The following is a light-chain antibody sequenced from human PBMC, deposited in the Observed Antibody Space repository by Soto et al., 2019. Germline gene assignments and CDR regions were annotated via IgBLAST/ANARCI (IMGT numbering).Light chain of an antibody. Sequence: EIVLTQSPGTLSLSPGERATLSCRASKSISSNYLAWYQQKPGQAPRLLIYDASSRATGIPDRFSGSGSGTDFTLTISRLEPEDFAVYYCQRCGSSPWAFGQGTKVEIK. CDR3: QRCGSSPWA. V-gene: IGKV3-20*01. J-gene: IGKJ1*01. CDR1: KSISSNY. CDR2: DAS.